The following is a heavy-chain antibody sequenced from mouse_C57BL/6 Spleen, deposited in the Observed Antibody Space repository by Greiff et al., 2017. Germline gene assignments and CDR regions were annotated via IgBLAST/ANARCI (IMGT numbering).Heavy chain of an antibody. CDR3: TRLFYGNSFAY. D-gene: IGHD2-1*01. J-gene: IGHJ3*01. CDR1: GFNIKDDY. CDR2: IDPENGDT. Sequence: VQLQQSGAELVRPGASVKLSCTASGFNIKDDYMHWVKQRPEQGLEWIGWIDPENGDTDYASKFQGKATMTAYTSSSTAYLQLSSLTSEDTAVYYCTRLFYGNSFAYWGQGTLVTVSA. V-gene: IGHV14-4*01.